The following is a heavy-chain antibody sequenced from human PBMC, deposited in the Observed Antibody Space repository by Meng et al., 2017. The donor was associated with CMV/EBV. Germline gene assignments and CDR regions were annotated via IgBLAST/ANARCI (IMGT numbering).Heavy chain of an antibody. CDR3: AKRDGRSPWYFDL. CDR2: LIPMLDTP. D-gene: IGHD3-16*01. CDR1: GGTFSSYV. J-gene: IGHJ2*01. Sequence: SVKVSCKASGGTFSSYVLNWVRQAPGQGLEWMGGLIPMLDTPEYAQKFQGRVTITADKSTSTAYMELTSLTSDDTAVYYCAKRDGRSPWYFDLWGRGTLVTVSS. V-gene: IGHV1-69*10.